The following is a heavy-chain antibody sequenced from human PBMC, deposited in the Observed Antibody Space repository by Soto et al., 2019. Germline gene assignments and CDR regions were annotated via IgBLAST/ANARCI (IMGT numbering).Heavy chain of an antibody. CDR2: IYYSGST. Sequence: QVQLQESGPGLVKPSQTLSLTCTVSGGSISSGGYYWSWIRQHPGKGLEWIGYIYYSGSTYYNPSPKSRVTISVDTSKNQFSPKLRSVTGADTAVYYCARARPHYGSGSYTVESLDYWGRGTRVTVSP. CDR3: ARARPHYGSGSYTVESLDY. D-gene: IGHD3-10*01. CDR1: GGSISSGGYY. J-gene: IGHJ4*02. V-gene: IGHV4-31*03.